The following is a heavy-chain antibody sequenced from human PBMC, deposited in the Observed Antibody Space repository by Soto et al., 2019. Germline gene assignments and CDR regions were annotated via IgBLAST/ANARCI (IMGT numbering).Heavy chain of an antibody. D-gene: IGHD4-17*01. CDR3: ARDPSEDYGDYVFDY. J-gene: IGHJ4*02. CDR1: GGTFSSYA. V-gene: IGHV1-69*13. CDR2: IIPIFGTA. Sequence: GASVKVSCKASGGTFSSYAISWVRQAPGQGLEWMGGIIPIFGTANYAQKFQGRVTITADESTSTAYMELSSLRSEDTAVYYCARDPSEDYGDYVFDYWGQGTLVTVSS.